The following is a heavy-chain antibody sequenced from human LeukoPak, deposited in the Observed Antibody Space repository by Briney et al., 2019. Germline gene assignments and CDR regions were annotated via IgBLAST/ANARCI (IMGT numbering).Heavy chain of an antibody. CDR3: ARDSGPGIVVVPAGIARGGRTDAFDI. D-gene: IGHD2-2*01. J-gene: IGHJ3*02. CDR2: ISSSGSTI. CDR1: GFTFSDYY. V-gene: IGHV3-11*04. Sequence: GGSLRLSCAASGFTFSDYYMSWIRQAPGKGLEWVSYISSSGSTIYYADSVKGRFTISRDNAKNSLYLQMNSLRAEDTAVYYCARDSGPGIVVVPAGIARGGRTDAFDIWGQGTMVTVSS.